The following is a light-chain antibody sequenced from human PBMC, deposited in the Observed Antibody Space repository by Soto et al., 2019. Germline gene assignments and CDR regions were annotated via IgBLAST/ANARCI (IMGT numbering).Light chain of an antibody. V-gene: IGKV3-20*01. CDR1: QSVSSSY. CDR2: GAS. Sequence: EILLTQSPGTLSLSTGERATLSCRASQSVSSSYLAWYQQNPGQAPRLLIYGASSRATGIPDRFSGSGSGTDFTLTISRLEPEDFAVYYCQQYGSSPGTFGQGTKVDIK. CDR3: QQYGSSPGT. J-gene: IGKJ1*01.